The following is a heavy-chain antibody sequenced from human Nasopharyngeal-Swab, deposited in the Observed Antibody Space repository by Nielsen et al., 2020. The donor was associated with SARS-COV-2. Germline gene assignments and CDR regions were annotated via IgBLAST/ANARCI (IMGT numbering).Heavy chain of an antibody. J-gene: IGHJ6*02. D-gene: IGHD3-10*01. V-gene: IGHV5-10-1*01. Sequence: GESPKIFCKGFGYSFSSYWISWVRQMPGKGLEWMGIIDPSDSYSNYSPSFQGHVTISVDKSLSTAFLQWSSLKASDTAVYYCARRSFYYGSGTVRGMDVWGQGTTVTVSS. CDR2: IDPSDSYS. CDR1: GYSFSSYW. CDR3: ARRSFYYGSGTVRGMDV.